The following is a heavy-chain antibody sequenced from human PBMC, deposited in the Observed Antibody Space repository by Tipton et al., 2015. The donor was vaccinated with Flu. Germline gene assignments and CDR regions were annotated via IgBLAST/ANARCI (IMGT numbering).Heavy chain of an antibody. CDR3: ARALPVFMAAGDNGAFDI. Sequence: LRLSCTVSGGSISNTMYYWGWIRQSPGRGLDWIGSIYHSGHAYYNPSLGSRVAISVDTSKNRFSLTLTSVTAADTAVYYCARALPVFMAAGDNGAFDIWGQSTLVSVSS. J-gene: IGHJ3*02. V-gene: IGHV4-39*07. CDR1: GGSISNTMYY. D-gene: IGHD6-13*01. CDR2: IYHSGHA.